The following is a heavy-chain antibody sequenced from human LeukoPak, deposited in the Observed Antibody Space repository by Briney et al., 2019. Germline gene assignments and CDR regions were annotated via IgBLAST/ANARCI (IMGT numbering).Heavy chain of an antibody. CDR2: INHSGST. V-gene: IGHV4-39*01. J-gene: IGHJ4*02. D-gene: IGHD3-10*01. Sequence: PSETLSLTCTVSGGSISSSSYYWGWIRQPPGKGLEWIGEINHSGSTNYNPSLKSRVTISVDTSKNQFSLKLSSVTAADTAVYYCARHPAVLLWFGDRKGFDYWGQGTLVTVSS. CDR3: ARHPAVLLWFGDRKGFDY. CDR1: GGSISSSSYY.